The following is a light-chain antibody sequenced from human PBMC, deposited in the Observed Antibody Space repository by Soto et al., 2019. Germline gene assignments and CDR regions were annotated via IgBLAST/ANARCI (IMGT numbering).Light chain of an antibody. V-gene: IGLV2-23*01. Sequence: QPVLTQPASVSGSPGQSITISCTGTSDDVGSYNLVSWYQQYPGKAPKVLIYEDTKRPSGVSNRFSGSKSGNTASLTISGLQAEDESSYYYCSYAGSHTLMFGGGTKLTVL. CDR1: SDDVGSYNL. CDR2: EDT. J-gene: IGLJ3*02. CDR3: CSYAGSHTLM.